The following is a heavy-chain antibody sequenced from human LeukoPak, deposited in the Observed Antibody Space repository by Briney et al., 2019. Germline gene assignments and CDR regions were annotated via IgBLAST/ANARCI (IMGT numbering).Heavy chain of an antibody. CDR1: GGTFSSYA. Sequence: GAPVKVSCKASGGTFSSYAISWVRQAPGQGLEWVGRIIPILGIANYAQKFQGRVTITADKSTSTAYMELSSLRSEDTAVYYCARRSYGSGSPYYYYGMDVWGQGTTVTVSS. J-gene: IGHJ6*02. D-gene: IGHD3-10*01. CDR3: ARRSYGSGSPYYYYGMDV. V-gene: IGHV1-69*04. CDR2: IIPILGIA.